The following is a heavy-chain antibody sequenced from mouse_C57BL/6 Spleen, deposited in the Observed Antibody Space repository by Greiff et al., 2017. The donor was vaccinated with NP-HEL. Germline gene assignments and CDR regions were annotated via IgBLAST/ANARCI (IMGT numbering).Heavy chain of an antibody. Sequence: QVHVKQPGAELVKPGASVKLSCKASGYTFTSYWMHWVKQRPGRGLEWIGRIDPNSGGTKYNEKFKSKATLTVDKPSSTAYMQLSSLTSEDSAVYYCARDYYGSSPDWYFDVWGTGTPVTVSS. CDR1: GYTFTSYW. V-gene: IGHV1-72*01. CDR3: ARDYYGSSPDWYFDV. D-gene: IGHD1-1*01. J-gene: IGHJ1*03. CDR2: IDPNSGGT.